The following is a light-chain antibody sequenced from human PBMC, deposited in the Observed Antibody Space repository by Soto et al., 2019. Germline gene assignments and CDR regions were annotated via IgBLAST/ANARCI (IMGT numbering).Light chain of an antibody. CDR1: QSISSW. J-gene: IGKJ1*01. CDR2: KAS. Sequence: DIQMTQSPSTLSASVGDRVTITCRASQSISSWLAWYQQKPGKAPKLLIYKASSLESGVPSRFSGSGSGTEFTLIISSLQPHDFATYYCQQYNSYSWTFGQGTKVEIK. CDR3: QQYNSYSWT. V-gene: IGKV1-5*03.